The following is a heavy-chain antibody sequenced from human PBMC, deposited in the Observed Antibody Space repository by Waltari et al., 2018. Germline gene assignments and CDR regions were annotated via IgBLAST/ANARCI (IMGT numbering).Heavy chain of an antibody. Sequence: QVQLVESGGGVVQPGRSLRLSCAASGFTFSSYAMHWVRQAPGKGREWVAVISYDGSNKYYADSVKGRFTSSRDNSKNTLYLQMNSLRAEDTAVYYCAREPIDYWGQGTLVTVSS. CDR3: AREPIDY. V-gene: IGHV3-30-3*01. CDR2: ISYDGSNK. CDR1: GFTFSSYA. J-gene: IGHJ4*02.